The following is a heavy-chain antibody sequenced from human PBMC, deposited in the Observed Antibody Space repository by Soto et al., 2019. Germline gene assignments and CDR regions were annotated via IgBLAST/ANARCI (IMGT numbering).Heavy chain of an antibody. CDR1: GGSISSYY. J-gene: IGHJ5*02. V-gene: IGHV4-59*01. CDR3: ARGGDYDFWSGTRNWFDP. CDR2: IYYSGST. Sequence: PSETLSLTCTVSGGSISSYYWSWIRQPPGKGLEWIGYIYYSGSTNYNPSLKSRVTISVDTSKNQFSLKLSSVTAADTAVYYCARGGDYDFWSGTRNWFDPWGQGTLVTVSS. D-gene: IGHD3-3*01.